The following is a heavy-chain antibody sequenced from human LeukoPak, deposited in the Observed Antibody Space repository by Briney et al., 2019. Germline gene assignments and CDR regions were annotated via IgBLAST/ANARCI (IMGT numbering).Heavy chain of an antibody. J-gene: IGHJ4*02. CDR1: GFTFSSYA. CDR2: ISGSSTYI. D-gene: IGHD3/OR15-3a*01. V-gene: IGHV3-21*01. Sequence: GGSLRLSCAASGFTFSSYAMNWVRQAPGKGLEWVSSISGSSTYIFYADSVKGRFTISRDNAKNSLYLQMNSLRVEDTAVYYCARVKGTERDYWGQGTLVTVSS. CDR3: ARVKGTERDY.